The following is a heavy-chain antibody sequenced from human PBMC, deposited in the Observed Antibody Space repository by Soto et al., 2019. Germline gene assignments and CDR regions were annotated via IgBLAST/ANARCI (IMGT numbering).Heavy chain of an antibody. V-gene: IGHV3-33*01. D-gene: IGHD1-1*01. CDR2: IWYDGSNK. CDR3: AREGAQLDLGDY. J-gene: IGHJ4*02. Sequence: QVQLVESGGGVVQPGRSLRLSCAASGFTFSSYGMHWVRQSPGKGLEWVAVIWYDGSNKYYADSVKGRFTISSDNSKNTLYLQMNSLRAEDTAVYYCAREGAQLDLGDYWGQGTLVPVSS. CDR1: GFTFSSYG.